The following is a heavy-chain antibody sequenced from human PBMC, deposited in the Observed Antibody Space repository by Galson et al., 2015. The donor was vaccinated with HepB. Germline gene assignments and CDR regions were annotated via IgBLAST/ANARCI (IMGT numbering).Heavy chain of an antibody. CDR1: GYTFTSYA. Sequence: SVKVSCKASGYTFTSYAMHWVRQAPGQRLEWMGWINAGNGNTKYSQKFQGRVTITRDTSASTAYMELSSLRSEDTAVYYCARDYSSSWYYIDYWGQGTLVTVSS. CDR2: INAGNGNT. D-gene: IGHD6-13*01. V-gene: IGHV1-3*01. J-gene: IGHJ4*02. CDR3: ARDYSSSWYYIDY.